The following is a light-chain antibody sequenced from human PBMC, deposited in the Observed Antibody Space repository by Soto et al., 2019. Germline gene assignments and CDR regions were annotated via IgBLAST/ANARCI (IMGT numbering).Light chain of an antibody. CDR3: QQSYSTRIP. CDR2: AAS. CDR1: QTISSW. Sequence: EIHMTQSPSPLSGSVGDGVTITCRASQTISSWLAWYQQKPGKAPKLLIYAASSLQSGVPSRFSGSGSGTDFTLTISSLQPEDFATYYCQQSYSTRIPFGQGTRLEI. J-gene: IGKJ5*01. V-gene: IGKV1-39*01.